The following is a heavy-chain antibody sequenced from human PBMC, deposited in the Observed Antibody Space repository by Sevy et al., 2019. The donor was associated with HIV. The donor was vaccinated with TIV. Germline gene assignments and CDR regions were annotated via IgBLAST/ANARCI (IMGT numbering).Heavy chain of an antibody. J-gene: IGHJ3*02. CDR2: IKQGGSEK. CDR3: ARGGDDGAFDI. CDR1: GFTFSSYW. Sequence: GGSLRLSCAASGFTFSSYWMSWVRQAPGKGLEWVANIKQGGSEKYYVDSVKGRFTISRDNAKNSLYLQMNSLRAKDTAVYYCARGGDDGAFDIWGQGTMVTVSS. V-gene: IGHV3-7*01. D-gene: IGHD2-21*02.